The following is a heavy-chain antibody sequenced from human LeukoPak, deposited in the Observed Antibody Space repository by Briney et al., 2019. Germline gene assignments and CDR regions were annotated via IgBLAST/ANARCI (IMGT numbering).Heavy chain of an antibody. CDR1: GFTFRSYA. CDR3: VKDIGTAMFDY. V-gene: IGHV3-64D*06. D-gene: IGHD5-18*01. CDR2: ISSNGGST. J-gene: IGHJ4*02. Sequence: GGSLRLSCSASGFTFRSYAMHWVRQAPGKGLEYVSAISSNGGSTYYADSVKGRFTISRDNSKNTLYLQMSSLRAEDTAVYYCVKDIGTAMFDYWGQGTLVTVSS.